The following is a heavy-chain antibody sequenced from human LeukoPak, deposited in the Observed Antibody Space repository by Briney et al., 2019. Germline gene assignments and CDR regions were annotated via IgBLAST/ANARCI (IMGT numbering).Heavy chain of an antibody. J-gene: IGHJ4*02. CDR3: ARVGYSYGFDY. CDR1: GGSISSGGYS. D-gene: IGHD5-18*01. CDR2: IYHSGST. V-gene: IGHV4-30-2*01. Sequence: PSETLSLTCAVSGGSISSGGYSWSWIRQPPGKGLEWIGYIYHSGSTYYNPSLKSRVTISVDRSKNQISLKLSSVTAADTAVYYCARVGYSYGFDYWGQGTLVTVSS.